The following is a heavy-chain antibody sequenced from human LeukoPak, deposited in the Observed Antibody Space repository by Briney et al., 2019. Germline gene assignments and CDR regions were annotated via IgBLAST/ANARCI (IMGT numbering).Heavy chain of an antibody. Sequence: PGGSLRLSCAASGFTFDDYAMHWVRQAPGKGLEWVSGISWNSGSIGYADSVKGRFTISRDNAKNSLYLQMNSLRAEDTALYYCANARGVVAAPLGYWGQGTLVTVSS. V-gene: IGHV3-9*01. CDR3: ANARGVVAAPLGY. D-gene: IGHD2-15*01. CDR2: ISWNSGSI. CDR1: GFTFDDYA. J-gene: IGHJ4*02.